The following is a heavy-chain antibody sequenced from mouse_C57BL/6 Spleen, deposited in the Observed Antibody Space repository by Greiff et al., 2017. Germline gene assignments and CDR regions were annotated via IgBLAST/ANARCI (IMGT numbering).Heavy chain of an antibody. D-gene: IGHD1-1*01. V-gene: IGHV1-81*01. J-gene: IGHJ2*01. Sequence: QVQLQQSGAELARPGASVKLSCKASGYTFTSYGISWVKQRTGQGLEWIGEIYPRSGNTYYNEKFKGKATLTADKSSSTAYMELRSLTSEDSAVYFWARRGVITTVVDPFDYWGQGTTLTVSS. CDR2: IYPRSGNT. CDR1: GYTFTSYG. CDR3: ARRGVITTVVDPFDY.